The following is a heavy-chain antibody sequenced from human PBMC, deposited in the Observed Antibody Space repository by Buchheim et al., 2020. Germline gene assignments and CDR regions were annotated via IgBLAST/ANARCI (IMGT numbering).Heavy chain of an antibody. V-gene: IGHV3-23*01. CDR3: AFVLLPRPEYFQH. CDR1: GFTFSSYA. CDR2: ISASGGST. D-gene: IGHD3-10*01. J-gene: IGHJ1*01. Sequence: EVQLLESGGGLVQPGGSLRLSCAASGFTFSSYAMSWVRQAPGKGLDWVLAISASGGSTYYADSVTGRFTISRANSTNTLYLQMNSLRAEDTAVYYCAFVLLPRPEYFQHWGQGTL.